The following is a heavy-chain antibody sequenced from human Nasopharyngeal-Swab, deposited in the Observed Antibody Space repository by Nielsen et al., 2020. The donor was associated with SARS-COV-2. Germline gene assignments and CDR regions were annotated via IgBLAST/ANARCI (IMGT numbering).Heavy chain of an antibody. J-gene: IGHJ4*02. CDR1: GGSFSGYY. Sequence: SETLSLTCAVYGGSFSGYYWSWIRQPPGKGLEWIGEINHSGSTNYNPSLKSRVTISVDTSKNQFSLKLSSVTAADTDGEEGERGRWQYYYDSSGYYFFDYWGQGTLVTVSS. CDR2: INHSGST. D-gene: IGHD3-22*01. CDR3: ERGRWQYYYDSSGYYFFDY. V-gene: IGHV4-34*01.